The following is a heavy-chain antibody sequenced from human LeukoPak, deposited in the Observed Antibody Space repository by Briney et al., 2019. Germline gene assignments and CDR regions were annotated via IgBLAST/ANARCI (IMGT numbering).Heavy chain of an antibody. CDR1: GFTFSSYG. Sequence: PGRSLRLSCAASGFTFSSYGMHWVRQAPGKGLEWVAVIWYDGSNKYYADSVKGRFTISRDNSKNTLYLQMNSLRAEDTAVYYCAEGMKQQLVYLFVADYWGQGTLVTVSS. J-gene: IGHJ4*02. CDR2: IWYDGSNK. V-gene: IGHV3-33*06. CDR3: AEGMKQQLVYLFVADY. D-gene: IGHD6-13*01.